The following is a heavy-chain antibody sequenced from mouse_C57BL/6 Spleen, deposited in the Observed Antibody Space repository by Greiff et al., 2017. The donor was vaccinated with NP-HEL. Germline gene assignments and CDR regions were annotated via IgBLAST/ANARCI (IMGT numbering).Heavy chain of an antibody. D-gene: IGHD2-3*01. V-gene: IGHV1-50*01. CDR3: ARKGIFDGGWFAY. J-gene: IGHJ3*01. CDR2: IDPSDSYT. CDR1: GYTFTSYW. Sequence: VQLQQPGAELVKPGASVKLSCKASGYTFTSYWMQWVKQRPGQGLEWIGEIDPSDSYTNSNQKFKGKATLTVDTSSSTAYMQLSSLTSEDSAVYYCARKGIFDGGWFAYWGQGTLVTVSA.